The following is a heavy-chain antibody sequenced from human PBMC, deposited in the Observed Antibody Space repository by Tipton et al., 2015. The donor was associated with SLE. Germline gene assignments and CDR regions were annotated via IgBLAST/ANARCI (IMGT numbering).Heavy chain of an antibody. J-gene: IGHJ4*02. V-gene: IGHV4-39*07. Sequence: TLSLTCTVSGDFMRDSSFHWGWIRQPPGKGLEWIGSINNSGRDYYNPSLSSRVTISGDTSKNHFSLKLSSVTAADTAIYYCARGRGYFDYWGQGTLVTVSS. CDR1: GDFMRDSSFH. CDR3: ARGRGYFDY. CDR2: INNSGRD.